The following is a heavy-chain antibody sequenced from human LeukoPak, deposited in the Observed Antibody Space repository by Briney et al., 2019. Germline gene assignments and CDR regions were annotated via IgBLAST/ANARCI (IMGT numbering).Heavy chain of an antibody. CDR1: GYTFTSYD. Sequence: ASVKVSCKASGYTFTSYDINWVRQATGQGLEWMGWMNPNSANTGYAQKFQGRVTIGRDTSKSTAYMELSSLRSEDTAVYYCARTLPGGVVDYWGQGTLVTVSS. J-gene: IGHJ4*02. CDR2: MNPNSANT. CDR3: ARTLPGGVVDY. D-gene: IGHD1-14*01. V-gene: IGHV1-8*03.